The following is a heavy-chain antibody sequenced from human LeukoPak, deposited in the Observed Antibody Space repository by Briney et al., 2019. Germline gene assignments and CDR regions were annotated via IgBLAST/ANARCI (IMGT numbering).Heavy chain of an antibody. CDR3: ARRRTTGTTGYFDY. D-gene: IGHD1-1*01. Sequence: SETLSLTCTISRGSIRTYFWSWIRQPPGKGRGWIGYISTSESTNYNPSLKSRITISVDTSKNQFSLNLSSVTAADTAVYYCARRRTTGTTGYFDYWGQGTLVTVSS. J-gene: IGHJ4*02. V-gene: IGHV4-4*09. CDR1: RGSIRTYF. CDR2: ISTSEST.